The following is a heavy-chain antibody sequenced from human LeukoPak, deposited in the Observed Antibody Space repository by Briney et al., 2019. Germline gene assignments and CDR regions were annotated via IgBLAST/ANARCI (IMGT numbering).Heavy chain of an antibody. V-gene: IGHV4-38-2*02. D-gene: IGHD5-18*01. CDR2: IYHSGST. J-gene: IGHJ5*02. CDR1: GYSISSGYY. Sequence: PSETLSLTCTVSGYSISSGYYWGWIRQPPGKGLEWIGSIYHSGSTYYNPSLKSRVTISVDTSKNQFSLKLSSVTAADTAVYYCARVKGYSYGFAWFDPWGQGTLVTVSS. CDR3: ARVKGYSYGFAWFDP.